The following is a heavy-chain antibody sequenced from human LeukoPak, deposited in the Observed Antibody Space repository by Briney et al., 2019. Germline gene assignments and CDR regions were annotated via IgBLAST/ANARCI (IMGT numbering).Heavy chain of an antibody. CDR1: GGSISSSSYY. Sequence: SETLSLTCSVSGGSISSSSYYWGWIRQSPGKGLDWIGSISYSGWSYSDPSLKSRATISVDTSKNQFSLKLTSVTAADTAVYYCARAYHSSWYLNWFDPWGQGTLVTVSS. D-gene: IGHD6-13*01. V-gene: IGHV4-39*01. CDR3: ARAYHSSWYLNWFDP. J-gene: IGHJ5*02. CDR2: ISYSGWS.